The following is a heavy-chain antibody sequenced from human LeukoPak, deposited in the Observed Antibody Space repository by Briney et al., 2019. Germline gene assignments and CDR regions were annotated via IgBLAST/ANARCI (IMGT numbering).Heavy chain of an antibody. D-gene: IGHD3-9*01. Sequence: SETLSLNCTVSGGSISSGGYYWSWIRQHPGKGLEWIGYIYYSGSTYYNPSLKSRVTISVDTSKNQFSLKLSSVTAADTAVYYCARVRYFDWLFKTFDYWGQGTLVTVSS. V-gene: IGHV4-31*03. CDR1: GGSISSGGYY. CDR3: ARVRYFDWLFKTFDY. J-gene: IGHJ4*02. CDR2: IYYSGST.